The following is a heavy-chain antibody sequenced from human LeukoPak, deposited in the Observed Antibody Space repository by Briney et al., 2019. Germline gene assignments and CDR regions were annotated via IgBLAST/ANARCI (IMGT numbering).Heavy chain of an antibody. Sequence: PSETLSLTCTVSGGSISSYYWSWIRQPPGKGLEWIGYIYYSGSTNYNPSLKSRVTISVDTSKNQFSLKLSSVTAADTAVYFCARTGFYYGSGRGYGMDVWGQGTTVTVSS. CDR3: ARTGFYYGSGRGYGMDV. J-gene: IGHJ6*02. CDR1: GGSISSYY. D-gene: IGHD3-10*01. CDR2: IYYSGST. V-gene: IGHV4-59*01.